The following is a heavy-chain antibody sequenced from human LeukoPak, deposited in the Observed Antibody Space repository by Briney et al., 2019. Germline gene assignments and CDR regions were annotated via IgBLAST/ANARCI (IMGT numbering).Heavy chain of an antibody. CDR3: ARGKEKWLDHFDY. J-gene: IGHJ4*02. D-gene: IGHD6-19*01. CDR2: ISTASSTI. CDR1: GFTFSSYG. V-gene: IGHV3-48*02. Sequence: GGSLRLSCAASGFTFSSYGMNWVRQAPGKGLEWVSYISTASSTIYHADSVKGRFTMSRDNAKSSLYLQMDSLRDEDTAVYYCARGKEKWLDHFDYWGQGTLVTVSS.